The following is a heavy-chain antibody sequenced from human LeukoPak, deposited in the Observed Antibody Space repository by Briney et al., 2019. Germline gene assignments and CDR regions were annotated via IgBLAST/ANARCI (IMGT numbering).Heavy chain of an antibody. CDR3: AKDGGCIRSRSFDI. CDR2: IRGSGGST. CDR1: GFTFSSYA. J-gene: IGHJ3*02. Sequence: GGSLRLSCAVSGFTFSSYATSWVRQAPGKGLEWVSAIRGSGGSTYHADSVEGRFTTYRGNSTNTLYLQMNSLRAEDTAVYYCAKDGGCIRSRSFDIWGQGTMVTVSS. D-gene: IGHD2-15*01. V-gene: IGHV3-23*01.